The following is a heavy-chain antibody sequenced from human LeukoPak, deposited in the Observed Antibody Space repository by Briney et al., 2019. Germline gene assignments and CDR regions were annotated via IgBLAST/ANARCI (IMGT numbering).Heavy chain of an antibody. J-gene: IGHJ4*02. V-gene: IGHV3-21*01. D-gene: IGHD3-3*01. CDR3: ARAQRITIFGVVNTSFDY. Sequence: GGSLRLSCAASGFTFSSYGMNWVRQAPGKGLEWVSSISSSSSYIYYADSVKGRFAISRDNAKNSLYLQMNSLRAEDTAVYYCARAQRITIFGVVNTSFDYWGQGTLVTASS. CDR1: GFTFSSYG. CDR2: ISSSSSYI.